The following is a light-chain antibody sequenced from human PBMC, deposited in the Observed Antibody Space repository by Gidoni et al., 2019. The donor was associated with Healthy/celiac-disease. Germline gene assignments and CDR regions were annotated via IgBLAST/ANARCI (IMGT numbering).Light chain of an antibody. CDR1: QGISNY. CDR3: QKYNSARFT. Sequence: DIQTTSPPSSLSASVGDRVTITCRARQGISNYLAWYQQKPGKVPKLLIYAASTLQSGVPSRFSGSGSGTDFTLTISSLQPEDVASYYCQKYNSARFTFGPGTKVDIK. CDR2: AAS. J-gene: IGKJ3*01. V-gene: IGKV1-27*01.